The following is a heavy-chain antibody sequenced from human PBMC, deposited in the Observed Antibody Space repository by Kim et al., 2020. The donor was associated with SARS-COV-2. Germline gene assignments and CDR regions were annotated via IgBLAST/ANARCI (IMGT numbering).Heavy chain of an antibody. CDR2: INHSGST. CDR3: ARNAGYYPPRRPDSFDI. D-gene: IGHD4-17*01. V-gene: IGHV4-34*01. Sequence: SETLSLTCAVYGGSFSGYYWSWIRQPPGKGLEWIGEINHSGSTNYNPSLKSRVTISVDTSKNQFSLKLSSVTAPDTAVYYFARNAGYYPPRRPDSFDIWG. CDR1: GGSFSGYY. J-gene: IGHJ3*02.